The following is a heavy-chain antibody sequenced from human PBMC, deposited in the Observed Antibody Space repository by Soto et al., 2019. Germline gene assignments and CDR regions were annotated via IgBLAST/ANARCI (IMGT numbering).Heavy chain of an antibody. CDR3: ARGDSSGWYTDY. D-gene: IGHD6-19*01. J-gene: IGHJ4*02. CDR1: GGTFSSYT. CDR2: IIPILGIA. Sequence: QVQLVQSGAEVKKPGSSVKVSCKASGGTFSSYTISWVRQAPGQGLEWMGRIIPILGIANYAQKFQGRVTITADKSTSTAYMELSSLRSEDTAVYYCARGDSSGWYTDYWGQGTLVTVSS. V-gene: IGHV1-69*02.